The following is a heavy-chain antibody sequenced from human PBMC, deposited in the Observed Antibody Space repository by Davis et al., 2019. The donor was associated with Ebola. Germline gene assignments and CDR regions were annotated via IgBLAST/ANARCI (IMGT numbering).Heavy chain of an antibody. CDR3: ASGDHTEYCSGGSCYYGYYYGMDV. CDR2: ISWNSGSI. CDR1: GFTFDDYA. J-gene: IGHJ6*02. Sequence: PGGSLRLSCAASGFTFDDYAMHWVRQAPGKGLEWVSGISWNSGSIGYADSVKGRFTISRDNAKNTLYLQMNSLRAEDTAVYYCASGDHTEYCSGGSCYYGYYYGMDVWGQGTTVTVSS. D-gene: IGHD2-15*01. V-gene: IGHV3-9*01.